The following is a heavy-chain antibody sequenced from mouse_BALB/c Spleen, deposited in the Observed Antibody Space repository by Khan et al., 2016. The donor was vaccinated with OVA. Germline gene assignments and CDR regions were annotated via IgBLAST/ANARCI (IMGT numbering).Heavy chain of an antibody. D-gene: IGHD2-1*01. J-gene: IGHJ3*01. CDR3: ARSNGNYWFAY. Sequence: QIQLVQSGPELKKPGETVKISCKASGYTFTNYGMNWVKQAPGKGLKWMGWINTYTGEQTYADDFKGRFAFYLATSARTAYLQINNLKNEDTATYFCARSNGNYWFAYWGQGTLVTVSA. CDR2: INTYTGEQ. CDR1: GYTFTNYG. V-gene: IGHV9-3-1*01.